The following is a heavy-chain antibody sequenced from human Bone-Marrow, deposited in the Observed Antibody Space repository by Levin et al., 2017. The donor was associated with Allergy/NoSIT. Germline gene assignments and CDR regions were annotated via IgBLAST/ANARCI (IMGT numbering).Heavy chain of an antibody. Sequence: SLKISCAASGFTFDDYAMHWVRQIPGKGLEWVSGITWNSAKIAYGDSFKGRFTISRDNAKNSLDLQINSLRPEDTALYYCAKDIASGYFLAFDYWGQGALVTVSS. CDR3: AKDIASGYFLAFDY. J-gene: IGHJ4*02. CDR1: GFTFDDYA. V-gene: IGHV3-9*01. D-gene: IGHD5-12*01. CDR2: ITWNSAKI.